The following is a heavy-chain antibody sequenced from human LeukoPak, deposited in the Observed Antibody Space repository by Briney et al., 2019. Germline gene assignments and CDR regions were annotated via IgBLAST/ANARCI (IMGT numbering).Heavy chain of an antibody. CDR1: GFTFSSYS. CDR3: ARDEYSYGVFDY. CDR2: ISSSSSYI. J-gene: IGHJ4*02. Sequence: PGGSLRLSCAASGFTFSSYSMNWVRQAPGKGLEWVSSISSSSSYIYYADSVKGRFTISRDNAKNSLYLQMNSLRAEDTAVYYCARDEYSYGVFDYWGQGTPVTVSS. D-gene: IGHD5-18*01. V-gene: IGHV3-21*01.